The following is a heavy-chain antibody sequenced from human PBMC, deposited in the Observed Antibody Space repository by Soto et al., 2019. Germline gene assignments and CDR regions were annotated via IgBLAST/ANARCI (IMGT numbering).Heavy chain of an antibody. V-gene: IGHV4-39*07. D-gene: IGHD4-17*01. Sequence: SETLSLTCTVSGGSISSSGYYWGWIRQPPGKGLEWIGSIYYSGSTYYNPSLKSRVTISVDTSKNSLYLQMNSLRAEDTAVYYCARATTVVTRTEFDPWGQGTLVTVSS. CDR3: ARATTVVTRTEFDP. CDR1: GGSISSSGYY. CDR2: IYYSGST. J-gene: IGHJ5*02.